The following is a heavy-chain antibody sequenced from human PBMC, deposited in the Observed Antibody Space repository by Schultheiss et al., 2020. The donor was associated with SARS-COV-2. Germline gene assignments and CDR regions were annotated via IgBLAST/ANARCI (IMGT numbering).Heavy chain of an antibody. J-gene: IGHJ4*02. CDR2: IWYDGSNK. CDR1: GFTVSSNY. CDR3: AKRERRDGYNLMDY. D-gene: IGHD5-24*01. Sequence: GGSLRLSCAASGFTVSSNYMSWVRQAPGKGLEWVAVIWYDGSNKYYADSVKGRFTISRDNSKNTLYLQMNSLRAEDTAVYYCAKRERRDGYNLMDYWGQGTLVTVSS. V-gene: IGHV3-33*06.